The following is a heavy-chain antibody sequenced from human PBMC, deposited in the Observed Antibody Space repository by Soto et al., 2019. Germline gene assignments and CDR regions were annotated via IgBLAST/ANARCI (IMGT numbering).Heavy chain of an antibody. CDR3: ARGEQYSGRIFDY. Sequence: SQTHSVTCAITGDSVSSNSAGWSWVRQSPSRGLEWLGRTYYRSKWYYEYAVSVRGRITINPDTSKNQYSLQLNSVTPEDTAVYFCARGEQYSGRIFDYWCQGTLVTVSS. D-gene: IGHD1-26*01. CDR2: TYYRSKWYY. CDR1: GDSVSSNSAG. V-gene: IGHV6-1*01. J-gene: IGHJ4*01.